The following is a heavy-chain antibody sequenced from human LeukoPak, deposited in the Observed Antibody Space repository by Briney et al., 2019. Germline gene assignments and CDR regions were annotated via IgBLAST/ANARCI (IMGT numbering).Heavy chain of an antibody. J-gene: IGHJ4*02. CDR3: ARELGLFPSGLDY. D-gene: IGHD3-22*01. V-gene: IGHV3-74*01. Sequence: GGSLRPSCAASGFTFSSYWIHWVRQAPGKGLVWVSRIDTDGSNTNYADSVKGRFTISRDNAQNTVYLQMNSLRSEDTAVYYCARELGLFPSGLDYWGQGTLVTVSS. CDR2: IDTDGSNT. CDR1: GFTFSSYW.